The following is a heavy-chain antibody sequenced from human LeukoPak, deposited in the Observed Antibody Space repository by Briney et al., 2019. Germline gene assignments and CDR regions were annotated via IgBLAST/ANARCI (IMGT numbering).Heavy chain of an antibody. V-gene: IGHV3-11*01. J-gene: IGHJ6*03. CDR3: AKVREPEWLSHYYYYMDV. CDR2: ISFSGSTI. Sequence: PGGSLRLSCAASGFTFSDYYMSWIRQAPGKGLEWISYISFSGSTIYYADSVKGRFTISRDNSKNTLYLQMNSLRAEDTAVYYCAKVREPEWLSHYYYYMDVWGKGTTVTVSS. CDR1: GFTFSDYY. D-gene: IGHD3-3*01.